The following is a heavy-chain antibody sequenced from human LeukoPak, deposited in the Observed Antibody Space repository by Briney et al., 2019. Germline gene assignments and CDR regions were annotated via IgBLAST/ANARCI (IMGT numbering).Heavy chain of an antibody. V-gene: IGHV1-69*06. CDR2: IIPIFGTA. J-gene: IGHJ5*02. CDR3: ARGRPTTSIAAAGVNWFDP. Sequence: ASVKVSCKASGGTVSSYAISWVRQAPGQGLEWMVGIIPIFGTANYAQKFQGRVTITADKSTSTAYMELSSLRSEDTAVYYCARGRPTTSIAAAGVNWFDPWGQGTLVTVSS. CDR1: GGTVSSYA. D-gene: IGHD6-13*01.